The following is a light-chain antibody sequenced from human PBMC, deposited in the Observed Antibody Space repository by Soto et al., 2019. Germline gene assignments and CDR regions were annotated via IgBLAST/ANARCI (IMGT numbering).Light chain of an antibody. CDR1: QSFRGL. CDR3: QQRSNWPWT. V-gene: IGKV3-11*01. CDR2: DAY. J-gene: IGKJ1*01. Sequence: EVVLTQSPVTLSLSPGERATLSCRASQSFRGLLAWYQQKPGQAPRLLIYDAYNRATGIPARFSGSGSGTDFTLTISSLEPEDFAVYYCQQRSNWPWTFGQGTKVEIK.